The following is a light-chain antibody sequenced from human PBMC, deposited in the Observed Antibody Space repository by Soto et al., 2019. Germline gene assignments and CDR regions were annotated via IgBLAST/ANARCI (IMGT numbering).Light chain of an antibody. CDR2: EGS. J-gene: IGLJ2*01. CDR1: SSDVGSYNL. Sequence: SALTQPASVSGSPGQSITISCTGTSSDVGSYNLVSWYQQHPSKAPKLMIYEGSKRPSGVSNRFSGSKSGNTASLTISGLQAEDEADYYCCSYAGSSTWIFGGGTKVTVL. V-gene: IGLV2-23*01. CDR3: CSYAGSSTWI.